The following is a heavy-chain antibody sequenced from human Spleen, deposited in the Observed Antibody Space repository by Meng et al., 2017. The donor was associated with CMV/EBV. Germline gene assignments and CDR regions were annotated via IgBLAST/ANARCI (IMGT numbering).Heavy chain of an antibody. D-gene: IGHD5-18*01. J-gene: IGHJ4*02. CDR2: IIPIFGTA. V-gene: IGHV1-69*05. CDR1: GETFSDQA. Sequence: KAAGETFSDQAISWGRQAPGQGLEWMGGIIPIFGTANYAQKFQDRLTITTDESTSTAYMELSSLRSEDTAVYYCARGDTARDEDFDYWGQGTLVTVSS. CDR3: ARGDTARDEDFDY.